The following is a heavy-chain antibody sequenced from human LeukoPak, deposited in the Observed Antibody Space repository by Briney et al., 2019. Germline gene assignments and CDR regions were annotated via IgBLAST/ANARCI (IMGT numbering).Heavy chain of an antibody. D-gene: IGHD3-22*01. V-gene: IGHV4-59*08. J-gene: IGHJ4*02. CDR1: GGSISSYY. CDR2: IYYSGST. Sequence: PSKTLSLTCTVSGGSISSYYWSWIRQPPGKGLEWIGYIYYSGSTNYNPSLKSRVTISVDTSKNQFSLKLGSVTAADTAVYYCARSPFDDSSGLDYWGQGTLVTVSS. CDR3: ARSPFDDSSGLDY.